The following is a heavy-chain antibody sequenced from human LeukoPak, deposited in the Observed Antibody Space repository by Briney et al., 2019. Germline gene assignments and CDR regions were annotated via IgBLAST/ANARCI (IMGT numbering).Heavy chain of an antibody. CDR3: ARHEGSGSYYSY. CDR2: ISPDDSDI. D-gene: IGHD1-26*01. V-gene: IGHV5-51*01. CDR1: GYSFTTYW. J-gene: IGHJ4*02. Sequence: PGRSLKISCKGSGYSFTTYWIAWVRQTPGRGLEWMGIISPDDSDIRYSPSFQGHVTISADKSISTAYLQWSSLQASDTAMYYCARHEGSGSYYSYWGQGTLVTVSS.